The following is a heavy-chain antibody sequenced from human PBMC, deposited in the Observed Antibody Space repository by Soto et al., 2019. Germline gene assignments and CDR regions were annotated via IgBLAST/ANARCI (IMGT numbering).Heavy chain of an antibody. J-gene: IGHJ6*02. D-gene: IGHD6-13*01. CDR2: ISYDGSNK. Sequence: QVQLVESGGGVVQPGRSLRLSCAASGFTFSSYAMHWVRQAPGKGLEWVAVISYDGSNKYYADSVKGRFTISRDNYKNKLYLEMNSLRAEDTAVYYCAREEADGGGMDVWGQGTTVTVSS. V-gene: IGHV3-30-3*01. CDR1: GFTFSSYA. CDR3: AREEADGGGMDV.